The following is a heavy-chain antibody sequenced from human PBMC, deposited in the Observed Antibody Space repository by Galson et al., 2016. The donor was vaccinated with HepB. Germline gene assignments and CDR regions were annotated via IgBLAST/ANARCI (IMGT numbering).Heavy chain of an antibody. CDR3: ARGLVIVNY. V-gene: IGHV3-7*01. Sequence: SLRLSCAASGFTFTTYWMTWVRQAPGKGLEWVANIKEDGSEKYYVDSVKGRFTISRDNAKNSVSLQMNSLRAEDTAVYYCARGLVIVNYWGQGTLVTVSS. D-gene: IGHD2/OR15-2a*01. CDR1: GFTFTTYW. J-gene: IGHJ4*02. CDR2: IKEDGSEK.